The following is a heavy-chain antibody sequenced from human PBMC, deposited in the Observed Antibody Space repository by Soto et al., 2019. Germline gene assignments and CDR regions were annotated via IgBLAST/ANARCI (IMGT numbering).Heavy chain of an antibody. Sequence: ASVKVSCKASGYTFTSYGISWVRQAPGQGLEWMGWISAYNGNTNYAQKLQGRVTMTTDTSTSTAYMELRSLRSDDTAVCYCARVDDFWSGAQTGYFDYWGQGTLVTVPQ. CDR1: GYTFTSYG. CDR2: ISAYNGNT. CDR3: ARVDDFWSGAQTGYFDY. V-gene: IGHV1-18*01. D-gene: IGHD3-3*01. J-gene: IGHJ4*02.